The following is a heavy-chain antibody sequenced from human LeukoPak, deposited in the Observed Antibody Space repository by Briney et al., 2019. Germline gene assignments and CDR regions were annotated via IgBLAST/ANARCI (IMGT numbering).Heavy chain of an antibody. Sequence: ASVKVSCKAPGYTFTSYGISWVRQAPGQGLEWMGWISAYNGNTNYAQKLQGRVTMTTDTSTSTAYMELRSLRSDDTAVYYCARDNYYDSSGLLDYWGQGTLVTVSS. CDR2: ISAYNGNT. D-gene: IGHD3-22*01. J-gene: IGHJ4*02. CDR3: ARDNYYDSSGLLDY. V-gene: IGHV1-18*01. CDR1: GYTFTSYG.